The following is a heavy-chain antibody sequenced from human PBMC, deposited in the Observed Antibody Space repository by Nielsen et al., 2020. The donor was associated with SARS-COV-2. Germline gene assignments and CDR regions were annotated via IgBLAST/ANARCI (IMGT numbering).Heavy chain of an antibody. CDR2: IYYSGST. CDR3: ARDSRSYDAFDI. J-gene: IGHJ3*02. V-gene: IGHV4-59*01. Sequence: WIRQPPGKGLEWIGYIYYSGSTNYNPSLKSRVTISVDTSKNQFSLKLSSVTAADTAVYYCARDSRSYDAFDIWGQGTMVTVSS. D-gene: IGHD3-16*02.